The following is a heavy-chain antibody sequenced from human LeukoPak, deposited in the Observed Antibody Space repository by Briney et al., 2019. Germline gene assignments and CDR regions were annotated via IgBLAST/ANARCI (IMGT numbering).Heavy chain of an antibody. J-gene: IGHJ4*02. D-gene: IGHD3-10*01. Sequence: GASVKVSCKASGYTFTGYYMHWVRQAPGQGLEWMGWINPNSGGTNFAQKFQGRVTMTRDTSISTAYMELKRLRSDDTAIYYCARVGIRGVPSAEVDYWGQGTLVTVSS. CDR1: GYTFTGYY. CDR2: INPNSGGT. V-gene: IGHV1-2*02. CDR3: ARVGIRGVPSAEVDY.